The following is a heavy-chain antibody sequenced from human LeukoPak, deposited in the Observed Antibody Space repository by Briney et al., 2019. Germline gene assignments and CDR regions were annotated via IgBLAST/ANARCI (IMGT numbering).Heavy chain of an antibody. Sequence: GGSLRLSCAASGLTFSSHWMHWVRQAPGKGLEWVSAISGSGGSTYYADSVKGRFTISRDNSKNTLYLQMNSLRAEDTAVYYCAKDRRSFSIFGVVIGYWGQGTLVTVSS. CDR2: ISGSGGST. J-gene: IGHJ4*02. CDR1: GLTFSSHW. CDR3: AKDRRSFSIFGVVIGY. D-gene: IGHD3-3*01. V-gene: IGHV3-23*01.